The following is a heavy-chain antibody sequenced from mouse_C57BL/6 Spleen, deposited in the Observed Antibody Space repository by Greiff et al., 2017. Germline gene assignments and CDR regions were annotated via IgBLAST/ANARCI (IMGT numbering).Heavy chain of an antibody. CDR2: IRNKANGYTT. J-gene: IGHJ1*03. D-gene: IGHD1-1*01. V-gene: IGHV7-3*01. CDR3: ARADYDVPPGYFDV. CDR1: GFTFTDYY. Sequence: EVKLMESGGGLVQPGGSLSLSCAASGFTFTDYYMSWVRQPPGTSLEWLGFIRNKANGYTTEYSASVKGRFTISRDNSQIILYLQMNALRAEDSPTYYCARADYDVPPGYFDVWGTGTTVTVSS.